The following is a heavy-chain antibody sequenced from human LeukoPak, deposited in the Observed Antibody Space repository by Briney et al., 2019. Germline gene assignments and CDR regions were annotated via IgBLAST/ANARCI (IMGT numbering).Heavy chain of an antibody. CDR1: GFTFSSYA. CDR3: VKTSRGYNWNDSPYYFDY. D-gene: IGHD1-1*01. V-gene: IGHV3-64D*06. CDR2: ISSNGGST. Sequence: PGGSLRLSCSASGFTFSSYAMHWVRQAPGKGLEYVSAISSNGGSTYYADSVKGRFTISRDNSKNTLYLQMSSLRAEDTAVHYCVKTSRGYNWNDSPYYFDYWGQGTLVTVSS. J-gene: IGHJ4*02.